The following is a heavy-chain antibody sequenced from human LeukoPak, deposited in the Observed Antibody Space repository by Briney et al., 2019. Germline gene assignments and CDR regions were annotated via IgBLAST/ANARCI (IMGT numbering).Heavy chain of an antibody. J-gene: IGHJ2*01. Sequence: SETLSLTCAVYGGSYRGYYWSWIRQPPGKGLEWIGEIHYTGATNYKPSLKSRVTISGDPYKNQVSLRVNSVTAADTAMYYCARGVLGPYYFDLWGRGTLVTVSS. CDR2: IHYTGAT. CDR1: GGSYRGYY. V-gene: IGHV4-34*01. D-gene: IGHD7-27*01. CDR3: ARGVLGPYYFDL.